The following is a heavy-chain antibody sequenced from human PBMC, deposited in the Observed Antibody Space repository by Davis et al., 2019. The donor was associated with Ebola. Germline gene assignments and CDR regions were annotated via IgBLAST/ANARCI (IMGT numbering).Heavy chain of an antibody. J-gene: IGHJ4*02. D-gene: IGHD3-16*01. CDR2: IAYDGSNK. CDR3: VREIYDYVWLAYFHY. V-gene: IGHV3-30-3*01. CDR1: GFTFSNYA. Sequence: GESLKISCAASGFTFSNYAIHWVRQAPGKGLEWVAVIAYDGSNKYYADSVKDRFTISRDNSRNTLHLQMNSLRTEDTALYYCVREIYDYVWLAYFHYWGQGTLVTVSS.